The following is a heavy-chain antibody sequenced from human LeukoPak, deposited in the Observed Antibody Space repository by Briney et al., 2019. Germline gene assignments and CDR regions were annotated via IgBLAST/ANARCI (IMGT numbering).Heavy chain of an antibody. D-gene: IGHD1-7*01. V-gene: IGHV3-11*01. J-gene: IGHJ3*02. CDR3: AKTSYNWNYDAFDI. Sequence: GGSLRLSCAASGFTFGNYYMTWMRQAPGKGLEWVSITSTGGTIYYADSVKGRFTISRDNAQNSLYLQMNRLRAEDTALYYCAKTSYNWNYDAFDIWGQGTMVTVSS. CDR1: GFTFGNYY. CDR2: ITSTGGTI.